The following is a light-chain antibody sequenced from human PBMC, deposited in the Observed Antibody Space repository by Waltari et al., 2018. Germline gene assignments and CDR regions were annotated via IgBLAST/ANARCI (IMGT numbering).Light chain of an antibody. CDR2: DNF. CDR1: GSNIWAAFD. J-gene: IGLJ1*01. Sequence: QSVLTQPPSVSGAPGQTVTISCIGRGSNIWAAFDVHRYQQLPGTAPKLLIFDNFVRPSGVPDRFSASKSGTSASLAISGLQAEDEADYYCQSYDSLSALYVFGTGTKVSVL. V-gene: IGLV1-40*01. CDR3: QSYDSLSALYV.